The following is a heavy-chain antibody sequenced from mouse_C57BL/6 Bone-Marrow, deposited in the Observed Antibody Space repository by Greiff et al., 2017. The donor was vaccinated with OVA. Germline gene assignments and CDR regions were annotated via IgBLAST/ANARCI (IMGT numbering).Heavy chain of an antibody. V-gene: IGHV5-6*01. CDR3: ARQRSSHWYFDV. CDR1: GFTFSSYG. CDR2: ISSGGSYT. J-gene: IGHJ1*03. Sequence: EVMVVESGGDLVKPGGSLKLSCAASGFTFSSYGMSWVRQTPDKRLEWVATISSGGSYTYYPDSVKGRFTISRDNANNTLYLQMSSLKSEDTAMYYCARQRSSHWYFDVWGTGTTVTVSS. D-gene: IGHD1-1*01.